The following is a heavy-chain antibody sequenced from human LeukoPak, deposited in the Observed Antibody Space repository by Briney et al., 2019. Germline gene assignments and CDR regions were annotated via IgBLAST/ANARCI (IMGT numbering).Heavy chain of an antibody. Sequence: PSETLSLTCTVSGGSISNYYWSWIRLPPGKGLEWIGYIYYTGATYYNPSLKSQVTISLDTSKNQFSLKLSSVTAADAAVYYCARAGYSYGTGYYFDYWGQGALVTVSS. CDR3: ARAGYSYGTGYYFDY. CDR2: IYYTGAT. CDR1: GGSISNYY. V-gene: IGHV4-59*01. J-gene: IGHJ4*02. D-gene: IGHD5-18*01.